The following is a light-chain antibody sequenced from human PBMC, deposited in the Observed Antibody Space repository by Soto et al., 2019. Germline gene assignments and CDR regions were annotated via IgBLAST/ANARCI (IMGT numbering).Light chain of an antibody. Sequence: DLQLTQSPSFLSASVGDSVTITCRASQGISSYLAWYQQEPGKAPKLLIYTASALQSGVPSRFSGSGSGTEFTLTISSLQPEDSATYYCQQLNSYPLTFGGGTKVEIK. V-gene: IGKV1-9*01. J-gene: IGKJ4*01. CDR3: QQLNSYPLT. CDR1: QGISSY. CDR2: TAS.